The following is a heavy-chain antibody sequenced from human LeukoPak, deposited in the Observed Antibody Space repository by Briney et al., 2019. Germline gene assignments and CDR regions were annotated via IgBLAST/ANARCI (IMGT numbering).Heavy chain of an antibody. V-gene: IGHV3-21*01. J-gene: IGHJ4*02. D-gene: IGHD2-8*01. Sequence: PGGSLRLSCAASGFTFSSYSMNWVRQAPGKGLEWVSSISSSSSYIYYADSVKGRFTISRDNAKNSLYLQMNGLRAEDTAVYYWAKVLYYRCKHFYYLGQGTLVTVSS. CDR3: AKVLYYRCKHFYY. CDR1: GFTFSSYS. CDR2: ISSSSSYI.